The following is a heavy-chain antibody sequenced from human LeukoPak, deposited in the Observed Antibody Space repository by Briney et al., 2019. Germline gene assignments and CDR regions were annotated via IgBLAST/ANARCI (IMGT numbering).Heavy chain of an antibody. V-gene: IGHV3-23*01. D-gene: IGHD6-13*01. CDR2: ISGSGGST. CDR3: ARGGSSWYAVWFDP. CDR1: GFTFSSYA. Sequence: PGGSLGLSCAASGFTFSSYAMSWVRQAPGKGLEWVSSISGSGGSTYYADSVKGRFTISRDNSKNTLYLQMNSLRAEDTAVYYCARGGSSWYAVWFDPWGQGTLVTVSS. J-gene: IGHJ5*02.